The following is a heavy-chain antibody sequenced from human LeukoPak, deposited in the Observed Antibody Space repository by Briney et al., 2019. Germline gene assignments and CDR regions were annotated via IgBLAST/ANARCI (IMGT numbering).Heavy chain of an antibody. Sequence: KPGGSLRLSCAASGFTFSNYNLIWVRQAPGKGLEWVSSISSSSSYIYYADSVKGRFTISRDNAKNSLYLQMNSLRAEDTAVYYCARAPRADFWSGYYFDYWGQGTLVTVSS. D-gene: IGHD3-3*01. CDR2: ISSSSSYI. CDR3: ARAPRADFWSGYYFDY. CDR1: GFTFSNYN. V-gene: IGHV3-21*01. J-gene: IGHJ4*02.